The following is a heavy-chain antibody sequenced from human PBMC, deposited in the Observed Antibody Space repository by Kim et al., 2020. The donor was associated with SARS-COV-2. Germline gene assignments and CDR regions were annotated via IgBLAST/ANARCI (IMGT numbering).Heavy chain of an antibody. V-gene: IGHV4-61*01. CDR2: IYYSGST. CDR3: ARGLLTLDDRGLGS. CDR1: GGSVSSGSYY. Sequence: SETLSLTCTVSGGSVSSGSYYWSWIRQPPGKGLEWIGYIYYSGSTNYNPSLKSRVTISVDTSKNQFSLKLSSVTAADTAVYYCARGLLTLDDRGLGSWGQGTPVTVSS. D-gene: IGHD1-1*01. J-gene: IGHJ5*02.